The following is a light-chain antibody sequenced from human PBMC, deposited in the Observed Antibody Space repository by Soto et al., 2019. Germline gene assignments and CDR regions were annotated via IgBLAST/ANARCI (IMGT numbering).Light chain of an antibody. V-gene: IGKV3D-20*02. CDR1: QSVSSSY. J-gene: IGKJ5*01. Sequence: EIVLTQSPGTLSMSPGERVNLSCRSSQSVSSSYLAWYQKKPGQAPRILIYDASTRATDIPARFSGSGSETDFTLTISRLEPEDFAVYFCQQRMNWTLTVGQGTRLEIK. CDR3: QQRMNWTLT. CDR2: DAS.